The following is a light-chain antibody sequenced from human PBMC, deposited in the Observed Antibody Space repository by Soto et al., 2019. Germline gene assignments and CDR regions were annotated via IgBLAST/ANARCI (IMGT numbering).Light chain of an antibody. CDR3: VSKAASTFVL. Sequence: QSALTQPASVSGSPGQSSTISCTGTSSDVGGHNFVSWYQQHPGKAPKLMIYEVTYRPSGVSNRFTGSKCGNTDSMTISGILVEDEATYYCVSKAASTFVLFGGGPKVAVL. CDR1: SSDVGGHNF. V-gene: IGLV2-14*03. J-gene: IGLJ3*02. CDR2: EVT.